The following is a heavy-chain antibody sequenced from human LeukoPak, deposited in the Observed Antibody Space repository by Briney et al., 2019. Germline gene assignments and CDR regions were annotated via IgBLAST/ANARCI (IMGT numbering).Heavy chain of an antibody. Sequence: GGSLRLSCAASGFTFSSYSMNWVRQAPGKGLEWVSYISSSSSTIYYADSVKGRFTISRDNAKNSLYLQMNSLRAEDTAVYYCARDAYGDYDPGDFDYWGQGTLVTVSS. CDR1: GFTFSSYS. J-gene: IGHJ4*02. V-gene: IGHV3-48*04. CDR3: ARDAYGDYDPGDFDY. D-gene: IGHD4-17*01. CDR2: ISSSSSTI.